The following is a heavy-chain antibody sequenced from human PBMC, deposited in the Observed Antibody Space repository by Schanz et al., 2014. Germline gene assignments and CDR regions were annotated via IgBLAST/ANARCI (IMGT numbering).Heavy chain of an antibody. CDR2: ISSSSDYI. CDR3: AREEGYGYGPGAFDI. Sequence: IHLVESGGGLVMPGGSLRLSCAASGFTFNGAYMTWVRQAPGKGLGWVSFISSSSDYINYADSVKGRFTISRDNAKNSLYLQMNSLRAEDTAVYYCAREEGYGYGPGAFDIWGQGTMVTVSS. CDR1: GFTFNGAY. J-gene: IGHJ3*02. V-gene: IGHV3-11*06. D-gene: IGHD5-18*01.